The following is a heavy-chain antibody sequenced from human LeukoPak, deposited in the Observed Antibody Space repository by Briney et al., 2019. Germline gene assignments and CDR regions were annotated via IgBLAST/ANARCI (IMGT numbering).Heavy chain of an antibody. V-gene: IGHV3-48*02. D-gene: IGHD2-21*02. CDR1: GFTFSRYS. CDR2: IRTSSGGI. CDR3: ARDDSWAFDY. J-gene: IGHJ4*02. Sequence: PGGSLRLSCAASGFTFSRYSVNWDRQAPGKGLEWVAYIRTSSGGIYYADSVKGRFTISTDNAENSLYLEMNNLRDGDTAVYYCARDDSWAFDYWGQGTLVTVSS.